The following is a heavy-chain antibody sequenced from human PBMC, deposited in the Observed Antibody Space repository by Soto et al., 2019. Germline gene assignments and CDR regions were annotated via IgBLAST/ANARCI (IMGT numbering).Heavy chain of an antibody. CDR1: GFTFSSYA. V-gene: IGHV3-30-3*01. Sequence: GGSLRLSCAASGFTFSSYAMHWVRQAPGKGLEWVAVISYDGSNKYYADSVKGRFTISRDNSKNTLYLQMNSLRAEDTAVYYCARASSWLFDFFDYWGQGTLVTVSS. J-gene: IGHJ4*02. CDR2: ISYDGSNK. D-gene: IGHD6-13*01. CDR3: ARASSWLFDFFDY.